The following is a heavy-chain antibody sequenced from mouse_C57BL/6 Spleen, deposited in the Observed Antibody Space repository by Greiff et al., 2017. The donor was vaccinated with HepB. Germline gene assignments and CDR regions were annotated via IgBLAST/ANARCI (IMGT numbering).Heavy chain of an antibody. J-gene: IGHJ1*03. CDR1: GYTFTEYT. D-gene: IGHD1-1*01. CDR3: ARHEGGGLWPTTEYFDV. Sequence: QVQLQQSGAELVKPGASVKLSCKASGYTFTEYTIHWVKQRSGQGLEWIGWFYPGSGSIKYNEKFKDKATLTADKSSSTVYMELSRLTSEDSAVYFCARHEGGGLWPTTEYFDVWGTGTTVTVSS. CDR2: FYPGSGSI. V-gene: IGHV1-62-2*01.